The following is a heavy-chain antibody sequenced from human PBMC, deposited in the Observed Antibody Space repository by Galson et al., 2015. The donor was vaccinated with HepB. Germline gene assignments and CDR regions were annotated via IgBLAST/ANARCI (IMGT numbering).Heavy chain of an antibody. CDR3: ARGYDFWSGYYYYYDMDV. D-gene: IGHD3-3*01. V-gene: IGHV3-21*01. Sequence: SLRLSCAASGFTFSSYSMNWVRQAPGEGLEWVSSISSSSTSIYYADSVKGQFTISRDNAKNSLYLQMNSLRAEDTAVYYCARGYDFWSGYYYYYDMDVWGKGTTVTVSS. CDR2: ISSSSTSI. CDR1: GFTFSSYS. J-gene: IGHJ6*03.